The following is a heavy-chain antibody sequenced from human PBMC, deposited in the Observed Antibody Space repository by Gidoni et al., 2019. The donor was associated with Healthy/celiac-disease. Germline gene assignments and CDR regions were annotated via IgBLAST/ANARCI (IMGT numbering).Heavy chain of an antibody. CDR3: ARHKSGGGPAADYYYYMDV. CDR2: IDPSDSYT. Sequence: VRQMPGKGLEWMGRIDPSDSYTNYSPSFQGHVTISADKSISTAYLQWSSLKASDTAMYYCARHKSGGGPAADYYYYMDVWGKGTTVTVSS. V-gene: IGHV5-10-1*01. J-gene: IGHJ6*03. D-gene: IGHD2-2*01.